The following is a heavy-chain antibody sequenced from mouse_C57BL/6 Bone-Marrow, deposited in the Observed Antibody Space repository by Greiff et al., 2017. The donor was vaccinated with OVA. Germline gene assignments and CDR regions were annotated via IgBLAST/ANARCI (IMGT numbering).Heavy chain of an antibody. CDR1: GYTFTSYW. Sequence: QVQLQQPGAELVMPGASVQLSCKASGYTFTSYWMHWVKQRPGQGLEWIGEIDPSDSYTNYNQKFKGKSTLTVDKSSSTAYMQLSSLTSEDSAVYYCAREDAMDYWGQGTSVTVSS. CDR2: IDPSDSYT. CDR3: AREDAMDY. J-gene: IGHJ4*01. V-gene: IGHV1-69*01.